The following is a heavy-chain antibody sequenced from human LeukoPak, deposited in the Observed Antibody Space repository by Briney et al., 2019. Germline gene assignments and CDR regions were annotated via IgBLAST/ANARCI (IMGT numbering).Heavy chain of an antibody. Sequence: ASVKVSCKASGGTFSSYAISWVRQAPGQGLEWMGGIIPIFGTANYAQKFQGRVTITADESTSTAYMELSSLRSEDTAVYYCARGSSGWYEDAFDIWGQGTMVTVSS. J-gene: IGHJ3*02. CDR2: IIPIFGTA. CDR3: ARGSSGWYEDAFDI. V-gene: IGHV1-69*13. CDR1: GGTFSSYA. D-gene: IGHD6-19*01.